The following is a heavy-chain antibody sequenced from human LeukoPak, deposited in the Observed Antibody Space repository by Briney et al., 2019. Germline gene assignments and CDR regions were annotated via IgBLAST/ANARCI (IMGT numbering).Heavy chain of an antibody. CDR3: ARNQFGQQLVNYYMDV. CDR2: IYSGGKI. J-gene: IGHJ6*03. V-gene: IGHV3-53*01. D-gene: IGHD6-13*01. Sequence: GGSLRLSCAASGFTVSSNYMSWVRQAPGKGLECVSFIYSGGKIYFANSVKGRFTISRDNSKNTLFLQMNSLRAEDSAVYYCARNQFGQQLVNYYMDVWGKGTTVTVSS. CDR1: GFTVSSNY.